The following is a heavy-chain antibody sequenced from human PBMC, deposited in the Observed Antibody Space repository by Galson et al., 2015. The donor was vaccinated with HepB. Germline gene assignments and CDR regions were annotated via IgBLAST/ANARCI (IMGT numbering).Heavy chain of an antibody. CDR3: AKDLGVTWIQLSFDY. CDR1: GFTFSSYA. D-gene: IGHD5-18*01. CDR2: ISGSGGST. Sequence: SLRLSCAASGFTFSSYAMSWVRQAPGKGLEWVSAISGSGGSTYYADSVKGRFTISRDNSKNTLYLQMNSLRAEDTAVYYCAKDLGVTWIQLSFDYWGQGTLVTVSS. J-gene: IGHJ4*02. V-gene: IGHV3-23*01.